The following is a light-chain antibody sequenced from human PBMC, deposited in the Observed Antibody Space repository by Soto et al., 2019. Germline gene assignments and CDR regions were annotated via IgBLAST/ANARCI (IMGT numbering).Light chain of an antibody. CDR3: CSYAGSYTYVV. Sequence: QSVLTQPPSVSAAPGRKVTVSCSGISSNIGTNDVAWYQHLPGTAPKLLIYDNNRRPSGIPDRFSGSKSGTSATLGITGLQTGDEADYYCCSYAGSYTYVVFGGGTKLTVL. CDR2: DNN. CDR1: SSNIGTND. V-gene: IGLV1-51*01. J-gene: IGLJ2*01.